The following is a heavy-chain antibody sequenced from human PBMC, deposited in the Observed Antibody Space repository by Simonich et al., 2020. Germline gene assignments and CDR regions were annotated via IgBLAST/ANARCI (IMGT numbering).Heavy chain of an antibody. Sequence: QVQLVQSGAEVKKPGASVKVSCKASGYTFTGYYMHWVRQAPGQGLEWMGWSNPNRGGTNYAQKFQGRVTMTRDTSISTAYMELSRLRSDDTAVYYCARNGLVGILKAFDIWGQGTMVTVSS. D-gene: IGHD2-21*01. V-gene: IGHV1-2*02. CDR1: GYTFTGYY. J-gene: IGHJ3*02. CDR3: ARNGLVGILKAFDI. CDR2: SNPNRGGT.